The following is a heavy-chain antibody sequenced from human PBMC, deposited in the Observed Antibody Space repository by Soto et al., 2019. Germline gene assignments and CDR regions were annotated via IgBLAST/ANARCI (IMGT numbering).Heavy chain of an antibody. Sequence: QVQLRESAPGQMRHSQPLSLTCTVSGASVTSTGYYWTWIRQSPEKGLEWLGYILHNGNADYSPSLETRLSISLDSSKNQFSLKLNSVSAADTAIYFCARVSAVSAEYYFDYWGQGALVSVSS. V-gene: IGHV4-30-4*01. CDR3: ARVSAVSAEYYFDY. CDR1: GASVTSTGYY. J-gene: IGHJ4*02. D-gene: IGHD6-19*01. CDR2: ILHNGNA.